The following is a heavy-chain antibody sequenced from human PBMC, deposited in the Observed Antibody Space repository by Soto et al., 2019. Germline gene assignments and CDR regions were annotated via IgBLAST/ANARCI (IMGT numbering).Heavy chain of an antibody. J-gene: IGHJ5*02. CDR3: ARVPGP. Sequence: SDTLSLTCTVSSGSISITIYSWDWIRQPPGKGLEWIGSIFYSGSTYYNPSLKSRVTISVDTSKNQFSLTLTSVTAADTAVYYCARVPGPWGQGTLVTVSS. D-gene: IGHD2-2*01. CDR2: IFYSGST. V-gene: IGHV4-39*01. CDR1: SGSISITIYS.